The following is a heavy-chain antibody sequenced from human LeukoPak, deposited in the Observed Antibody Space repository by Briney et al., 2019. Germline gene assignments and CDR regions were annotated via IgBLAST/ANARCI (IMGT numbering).Heavy chain of an antibody. J-gene: IGHJ4*02. V-gene: IGHV3-7*01. CDR2: IKQDGSEK. D-gene: IGHD3-10*01. CDR3: ARLPPGGGLDY. CDR1: GLTFSGYW. Sequence: GSLRLSCAASGLTFSGYWMSWFRQAPGKGLEWVANIKQDGSEKYYVDSVKGRFAISRDNAKNSLYLQMNSLRAEDTAVYYCARLPPGGGLDYWGQGTLVTVSS.